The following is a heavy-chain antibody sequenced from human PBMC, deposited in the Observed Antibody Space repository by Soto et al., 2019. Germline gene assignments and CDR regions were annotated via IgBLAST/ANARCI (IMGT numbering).Heavy chain of an antibody. CDR3: ARVTSMVRGVIDNWFDP. CDR1: GGTFSSYA. D-gene: IGHD3-10*01. Sequence: QVPLVQSGAEVKKPGSSVTVSCKASGGTFSSYAIHWVRQAPGQGLEWMGGIIPMYGPAKYAQRFQGRVTITADESTTTVYTELTSLTTQATAVYYCARVTSMVRGVIDNWFDPWGHGTLVTVSS. J-gene: IGHJ5*02. V-gene: IGHV1-69*01. CDR2: IIPMYGPA.